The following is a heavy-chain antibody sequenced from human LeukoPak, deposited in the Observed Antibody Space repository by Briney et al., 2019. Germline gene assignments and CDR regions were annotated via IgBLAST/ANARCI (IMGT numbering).Heavy chain of an antibody. Sequence: PGGSLRLSCAASGFTFSSYSMNWVRQAPGKGLEWVSYISSSSSTIYYADSVKGRFTISRDNAKNSLYLQMNSLRAEDTAVYYCARETYYDFWSGYPDEYFQHWGQGTLVTVSS. D-gene: IGHD3-3*01. CDR1: GFTFSSYS. CDR2: ISSSSSTI. CDR3: ARETYYDFWSGYPDEYFQH. V-gene: IGHV3-48*01. J-gene: IGHJ1*01.